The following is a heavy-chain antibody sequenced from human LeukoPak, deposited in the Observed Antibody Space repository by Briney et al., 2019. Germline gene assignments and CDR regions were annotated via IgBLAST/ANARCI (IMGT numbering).Heavy chain of an antibody. J-gene: IGHJ5*02. D-gene: IGHD3-22*01. V-gene: IGHV1-69*06. CDR2: IIPIFGTA. Sequence: VASVKVSCKASGGTFSSYAISWVRQAPGQGLEWMGGIIPIFGTANYAQKFQGRVTITADKSTSTAYMELSSLRSEDTAVYYCARGQVEWDSSGYYNWFDPWGQGTLVTVSS. CDR3: ARGQVEWDSSGYYNWFDP. CDR1: GGTFSSYA.